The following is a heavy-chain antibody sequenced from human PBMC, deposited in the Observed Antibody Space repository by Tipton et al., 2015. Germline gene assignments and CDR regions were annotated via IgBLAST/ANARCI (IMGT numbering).Heavy chain of an antibody. Sequence: QLVQSGAEVKKSGEFLKISCNASGYSFTSYWIAWVRQMPGKGLEWMGIIYPGASDTTYSPSFEGQVTISADKSITTAYLQWSSLKASDTAMYYCARQETVTTDFDYWGQGTLVTVSS. V-gene: IGHV5-51*01. CDR3: ARQETVTTDFDY. J-gene: IGHJ4*02. D-gene: IGHD4-17*01. CDR2: IYPGASDT. CDR1: GYSFTSYW.